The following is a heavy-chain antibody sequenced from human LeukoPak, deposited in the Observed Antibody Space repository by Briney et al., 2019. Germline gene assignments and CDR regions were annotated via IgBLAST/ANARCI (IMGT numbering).Heavy chain of an antibody. D-gene: IGHD2-21*02. J-gene: IGHJ3*02. CDR3: ARVNCGGDCYSDRGAFDI. CDR2: IIPIFGTA. Sequence: PVKVSCKASGGTFSSYTITWVRQAPGQGLEWMGGIIPIFGTANYAQKFQGRVTITADESTSTAYMELSSVRSKDTAVYYCARVNCGGDCYSDRGAFDIWGQGTMVTVSS. V-gene: IGHV1-69*13. CDR1: GGTFSSYT.